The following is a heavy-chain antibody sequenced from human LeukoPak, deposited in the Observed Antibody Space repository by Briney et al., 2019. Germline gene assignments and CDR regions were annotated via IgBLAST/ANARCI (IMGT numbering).Heavy chain of an antibody. J-gene: IGHJ4*02. Sequence: SETLSLTRAVYGGSFSGYYWSWIRQPPGKGLEWIGEINHSGSTNYNPSLKSRVTISVDTSKNQFSLKLSSVTAADTAVYYCARGNIGPYYFDYWGQGTLVTVSS. CDR3: ARGNIGPYYFDY. CDR2: INHSGST. V-gene: IGHV4-34*01. CDR1: GGSFSGYY. D-gene: IGHD2/OR15-2a*01.